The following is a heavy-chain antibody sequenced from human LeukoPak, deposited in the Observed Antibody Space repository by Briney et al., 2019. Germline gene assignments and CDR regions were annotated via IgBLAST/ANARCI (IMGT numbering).Heavy chain of an antibody. D-gene: IGHD6-13*01. J-gene: IGHJ4*02. CDR3: AKGIGIAAAGTQYYFDY. V-gene: IGHV3-23*01. CDR2: ISGSGGST. CDR1: GFTFSSYA. Sequence: GGSLRLSCAASGFTFSSYAMRWGRQAPGKGLGWVSAISGSGGSTYYADSVKGRFTISRDNSKNMLYLQMNSLRAEDTAVYYCAKGIGIAAAGTQYYFDYWGQGTLVTVSS.